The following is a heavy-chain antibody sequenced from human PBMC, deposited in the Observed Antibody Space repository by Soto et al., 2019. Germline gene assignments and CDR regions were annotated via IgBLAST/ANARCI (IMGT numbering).Heavy chain of an antibody. V-gene: IGHV4-59*01. D-gene: IGHD6-19*01. Sequence: SETLSLTCTVSGGSISSYYWSWIRQPPGKALEWIGQIYYTGTTNYNPSLKSRVTISVDTSRNQFSLKLSSVTAADTAIYYCARDRSDDGWYYFDYWGLGTLVTVSS. J-gene: IGHJ4*02. CDR3: ARDRSDDGWYYFDY. CDR2: IYYTGTT. CDR1: GGSISSYY.